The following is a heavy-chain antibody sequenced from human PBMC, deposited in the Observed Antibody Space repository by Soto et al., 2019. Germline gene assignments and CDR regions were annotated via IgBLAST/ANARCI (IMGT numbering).Heavy chain of an antibody. V-gene: IGHV4-30-4*01. Sequence: SETLSLTCTVSGGSINSDAYYWSWIRQPPGKGLEWIGHIYYSGRTYYNPSLESRLTISLDTSKNQFSLRLRSVNASDTAVYYCARDRSNSPDYFDYWGQGTLVTVSS. D-gene: IGHD6-6*01. CDR1: GGSINSDAYY. CDR2: IYYSGRT. J-gene: IGHJ4*02. CDR3: ARDRSNSPDYFDY.